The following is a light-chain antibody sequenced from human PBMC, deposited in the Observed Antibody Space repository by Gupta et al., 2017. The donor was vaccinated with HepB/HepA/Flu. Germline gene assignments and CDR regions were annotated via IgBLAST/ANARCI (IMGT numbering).Light chain of an antibody. V-gene: IGKV3-11*01. Sequence: DIVLTQSPATLSLSPGERATLTCRASQSVSSYLAWYQQKPGQAPRLLIYDASNRATGIPARFSGSGSGTDFTLTISSLEPEDFAVHYCQQRSNWPGTFGRGTKVEIK. CDR3: QQRSNWPGT. J-gene: IGKJ1*01. CDR2: DAS. CDR1: QSVSSY.